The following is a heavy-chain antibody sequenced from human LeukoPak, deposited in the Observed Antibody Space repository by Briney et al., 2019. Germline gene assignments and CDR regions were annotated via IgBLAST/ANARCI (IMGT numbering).Heavy chain of an antibody. V-gene: IGHV3-21*01. CDR3: ARDRSSGYQRGDWFDP. CDR2: ITSSSSYI. J-gene: IGHJ5*02. CDR1: GFTFSSYS. D-gene: IGHD6-19*01. Sequence: PGGSLRLSCAASGFTFSSYSMNWVRQAPEKGLEWVSSITSSSSYIYYADSVKGRFTISRDNAKSSLYLQMNSLRAEDTAVYYCARDRSSGYQRGDWFDPWGQGTLVTVSS.